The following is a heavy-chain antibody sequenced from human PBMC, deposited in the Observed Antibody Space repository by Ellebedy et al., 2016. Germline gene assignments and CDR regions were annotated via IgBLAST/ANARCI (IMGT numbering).Heavy chain of an antibody. J-gene: IGHJ3*02. CDR2: INQDGSEI. V-gene: IGHV3-7*01. CDR1: EITFSVHW. CDR3: ARRNDFDI. Sequence: GESLKISCAASEITFSVHWMNWVRQAPGKGLEWVANINQDGSEINYVDSVKGRFTISRDNAKNSVYLQMNSLRAEDTAVYYCARRNDFDIWGQGTMVTVSS.